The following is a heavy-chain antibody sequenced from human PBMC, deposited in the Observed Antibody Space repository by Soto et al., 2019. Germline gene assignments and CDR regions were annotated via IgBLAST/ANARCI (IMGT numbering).Heavy chain of an antibody. CDR1: GYTFTSYD. V-gene: IGHV1-8*01. CDR2: MNPNSGNT. D-gene: IGHD3-22*01. J-gene: IGHJ5*02. CDR3: ARGMFLLKHYDSSGYYNWFDP. Sequence: GASVKVSCKASGYTFTSYDINWVRQATGQGLEWMGWMNPNSGNTGYAQKCQGRVTMTRNTSISTAYMELSSLRSEDTAVYYCARGMFLLKHYDSSGYYNWFDPWGQGTLVTVSS.